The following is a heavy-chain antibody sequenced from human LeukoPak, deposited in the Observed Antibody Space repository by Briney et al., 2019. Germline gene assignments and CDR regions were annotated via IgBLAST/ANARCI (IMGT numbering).Heavy chain of an antibody. V-gene: IGHV3-21*01. J-gene: IGHJ6*02. CDR1: GFTFSSYS. CDR3: AKDEPDIVVVPAALNYYYYGMDV. Sequence: GGSLRLSCAASGFTFSSYSMTWVRQAPGKGLEWVSSISSSSSYIYYADSVKGRFTISRDNAKNSLYLQMNSLRAEDTAVYYCAKDEPDIVVVPAALNYYYYGMDVWGQGTTVTVSS. D-gene: IGHD2-2*01. CDR2: ISSSSSYI.